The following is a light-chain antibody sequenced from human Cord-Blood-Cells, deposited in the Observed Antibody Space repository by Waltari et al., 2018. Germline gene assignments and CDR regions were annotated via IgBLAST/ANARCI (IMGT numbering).Light chain of an antibody. CDR1: QSISSY. CDR3: QQSYSTPWT. CDR2: AAS. J-gene: IGKJ1*01. Sequence: DIQMTQSPSSLSASVGDRVTITCRASQSISSYVNWYQQKPGKAPKHLIYAASSLQSGVPSRLSGSGSGTDFTLTISSLQPEDFATYYCQQSYSTPWTFGQGTKVEIK. V-gene: IGKV1-39*01.